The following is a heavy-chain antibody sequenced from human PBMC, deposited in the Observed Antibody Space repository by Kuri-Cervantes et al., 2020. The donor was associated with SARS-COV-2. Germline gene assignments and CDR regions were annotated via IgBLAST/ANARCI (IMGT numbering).Heavy chain of an antibody. Sequence: SETLSLTCTVSGGSISSYYWSWIRQPPGKGLEWIGEINHSGSTNYNPSLKSRVTISVDTSKNQFSLKLSSVTAADTAVYYCAREGSSSTSFDAFDIWGQGTMVTVSS. J-gene: IGHJ3*02. D-gene: IGHD2-2*01. V-gene: IGHV4-34*01. CDR1: GGSISSYY. CDR2: INHSGST. CDR3: AREGSSSTSFDAFDI.